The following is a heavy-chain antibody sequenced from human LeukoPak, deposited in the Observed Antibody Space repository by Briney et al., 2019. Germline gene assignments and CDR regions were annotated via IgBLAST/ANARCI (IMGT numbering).Heavy chain of an antibody. CDR1: GFTFSNYD. D-gene: IGHD4-23*01. CDR2: IWYDGSNK. V-gene: IGHV3-33*01. J-gene: IGHJ3*02. CDR3: ARDDYGGKLDI. Sequence: GRSLRLSCAASGFTFSNYDMHWVRQAPGKGLEWVAVIWYDGSNKYYADSVKGRFTNSRDNSKNTLYLQMNSLRAEDTAVYYCARDDYGGKLDIWGQGTVVTVSS.